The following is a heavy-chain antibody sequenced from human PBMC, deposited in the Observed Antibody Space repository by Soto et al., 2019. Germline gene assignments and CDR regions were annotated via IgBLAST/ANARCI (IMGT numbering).Heavy chain of an antibody. D-gene: IGHD3-22*01. Sequence: ASVKVSCKASGYTFTGYYMHWVRQAPGQGLEWMGWINPNSGGTNYAQKFQGWVTMTRDTSISTAYMELSRLRSDDTAVYYCAREYTYYYDSSGYQYGMDIWGQGTTVTVSS. CDR1: GYTFTGYY. J-gene: IGHJ6*02. CDR2: INPNSGGT. CDR3: AREYTYYYDSSGYQYGMDI. V-gene: IGHV1-2*04.